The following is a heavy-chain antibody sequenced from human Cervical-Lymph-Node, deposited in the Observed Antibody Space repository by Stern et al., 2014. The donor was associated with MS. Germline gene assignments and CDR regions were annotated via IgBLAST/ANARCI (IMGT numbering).Heavy chain of an antibody. D-gene: IGHD1-14*01. CDR3: ARGASSAAWYKHGVDV. Sequence: QLVQSGAEVQKPGSSVRVSCKASGDTSNTDAVHWGRQAPGQGLEGMGGILPVFGTPGYAQRCKGRVSIAADESAATNYMELSSLTSDDTAVYYCARGASSAAWYKHGVDVWGQGTTVTVSS. J-gene: IGHJ6*02. CDR2: ILPVFGTP. V-gene: IGHV1-69*01. CDR1: GDTSNTDA.